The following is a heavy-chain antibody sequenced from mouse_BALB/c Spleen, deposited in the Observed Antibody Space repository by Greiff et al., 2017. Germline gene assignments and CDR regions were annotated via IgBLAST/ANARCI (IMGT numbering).Heavy chain of an antibody. CDR1: GFTFSSFG. CDR2: ISSGSSTI. V-gene: IGHV5-17*02. Sequence: EVKVVESGGGLVQPGGSRKLSCAASGFTFSSFGMHWVRQAPEKGLEWVAYISSGSSTIYYADTVKGRFTISRDNPKNTLFLQMTSLRSEDTAMYYCARDYGSPDYWSQGTTLTVSS. D-gene: IGHD1-1*01. J-gene: IGHJ2*01. CDR3: ARDYGSPDY.